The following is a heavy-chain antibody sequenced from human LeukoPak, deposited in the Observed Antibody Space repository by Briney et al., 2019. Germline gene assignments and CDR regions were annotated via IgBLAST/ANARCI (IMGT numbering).Heavy chain of an antibody. CDR3: AREMCGSTSCYWEPLSYGMDV. CDR2: ISAYNGNT. CDR1: DYTYTSYG. Sequence: ASVKVSCKASDYTYTSYGISWVRQAPGQGLEWMGWISAYNGNTNYAQKLQGRVTMTTDTSTSTAYMELRSLRSDDTAVYYCAREMCGSTSCYWEPLSYGMDVWGKGTTVTVSS. J-gene: IGHJ6*04. D-gene: IGHD2-2*01. V-gene: IGHV1-18*04.